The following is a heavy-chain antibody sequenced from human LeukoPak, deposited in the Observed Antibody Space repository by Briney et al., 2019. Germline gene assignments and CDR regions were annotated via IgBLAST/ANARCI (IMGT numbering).Heavy chain of an antibody. CDR1: GGSISGYY. CDR2: INHSGST. Sequence: PSETLSLTCTVSGGSISGYYWSWIRQPPGKGLEWIGEINHSGSTNYNPSLKSRVTISVDTSKNQFSLKLSSVTAADTAVYYCARDGTTWGQGTLVTVSS. J-gene: IGHJ5*02. D-gene: IGHD1-26*01. V-gene: IGHV4-34*01. CDR3: ARDGTT.